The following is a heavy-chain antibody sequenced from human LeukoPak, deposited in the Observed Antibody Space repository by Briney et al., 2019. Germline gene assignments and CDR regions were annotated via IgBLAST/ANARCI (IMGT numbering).Heavy chain of an antibody. J-gene: IGHJ3*02. CDR2: ISRSSSSI. CDR1: GFTVSSNY. CDR3: ARGTGRFMFDI. Sequence: PGGSLRLSCAASGFTVSSNYMSWVRQAPGKGLEWVSSISRSSSSIYYADSVKGRFTISRDNAKNSLYLQMNSPRAEDTAVYYCARGTGRFMFDIWGQGTMVTVSS. D-gene: IGHD3-3*01. V-gene: IGHV3-21*01.